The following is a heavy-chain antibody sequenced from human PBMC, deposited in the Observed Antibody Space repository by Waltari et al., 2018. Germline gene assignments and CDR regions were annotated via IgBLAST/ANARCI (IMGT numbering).Heavy chain of an antibody. CDR2: INHSGRT. CDR3: ARALDRGSYYYYYYYMDV. D-gene: IGHD3-16*01. Sequence: QVQLQQWGAGLLKPSETLSLTCAVYGGSFSGYYWSWIRQPPGKGLEWIGEINHSGRTNYNPSLKSRVTISVDTAKNQFSLKRSSVTAADTAVYYCARALDRGSYYYYYYYMDVWGKGTTVTVSS. CDR1: GGSFSGYY. V-gene: IGHV4-34*01. J-gene: IGHJ6*03.